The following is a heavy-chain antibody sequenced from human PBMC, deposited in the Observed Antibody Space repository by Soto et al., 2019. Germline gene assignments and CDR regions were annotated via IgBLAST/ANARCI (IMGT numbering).Heavy chain of an antibody. D-gene: IGHD2-2*02. CDR3: ARELPTAIRGGYYYSYGMDV. J-gene: IGHJ6*02. Sequence: EVQLLESGGGLVQPGGSLRLSCAASGLTFSSYAMSWVRQAPGKGLEWVSRINSDGSSTSYADSVKGRFTISRDNAKNTLYLQMNSLRAEDTAVYYCARELPTAIRGGYYYSYGMDVWGQGTTVTVSS. V-gene: IGHV3-74*01. CDR1: GLTFSSYA. CDR2: INSDGSST.